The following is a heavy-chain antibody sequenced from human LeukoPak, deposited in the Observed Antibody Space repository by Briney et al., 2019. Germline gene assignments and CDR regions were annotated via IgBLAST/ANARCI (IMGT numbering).Heavy chain of an antibody. V-gene: IGHV3-23*01. D-gene: IGHD3-10*01. J-gene: IGHJ4*02. Sequence: GGSLRLSCAASGFTFSSYAMSWVRQAPGKGLEWVSSVGGSGGNIFYADSVKGRFTISRDNSNNTLFLQMNSLRAGDTAVYCCAKGSYYYGSGSLFAGWGQGTLVTVSS. CDR3: AKGSYYYGSGSLFAG. CDR1: GFTFSSYA. CDR2: VGGSGGNI.